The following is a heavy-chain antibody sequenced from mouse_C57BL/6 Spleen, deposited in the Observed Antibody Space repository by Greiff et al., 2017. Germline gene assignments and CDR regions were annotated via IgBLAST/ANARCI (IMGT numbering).Heavy chain of an antibody. CDR2: INPYNGGT. CDR1: GYTFTDYY. CDR3: ARGEEEGTTFAY. J-gene: IGHJ3*01. V-gene: IGHV1-19*01. Sequence: EVQLQQSGPVLVKPGASVKMSCKASGYTFTDYYMNWVKQSHGKSLEWIGVINPYNGGTSYNQKFKGKATLTVDKSSSTAYMELNSLTSEDSAVYYCARGEEEGTTFAYWGQGTLVTVSA. D-gene: IGHD2-14*01.